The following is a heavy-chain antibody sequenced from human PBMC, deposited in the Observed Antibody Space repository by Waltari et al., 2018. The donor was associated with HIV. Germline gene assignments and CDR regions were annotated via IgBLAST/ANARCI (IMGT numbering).Heavy chain of an antibody. J-gene: IGHJ6*02. CDR1: GYTFTGYY. V-gene: IGHV1-2*06. Sequence: QVQLVQSGAEVKKPGASVKVSCKASGYTFTGYYMHWVRQAPGQGLEWMGRINPNSGGTNEAQQVQGRVTMTRDTSISTAYMELSRLRSDDTAVYYCAREGARMTTMIYYYYGMDVWGQGTTVTVSS. CDR2: INPNSGGT. D-gene: IGHD4-4*01. CDR3: AREGARMTTMIYYYYGMDV.